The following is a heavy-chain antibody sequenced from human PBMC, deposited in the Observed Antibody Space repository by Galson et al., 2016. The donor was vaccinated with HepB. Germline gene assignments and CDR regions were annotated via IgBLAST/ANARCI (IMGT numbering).Heavy chain of an antibody. D-gene: IGHD5-12*01. CDR2: INAGNGNT. CDR1: GYTFTSYA. Sequence: SVKVSCKASGYTFTSYAMHWVRQAPGQRLGWMGWINAGNGNTKYSQKFQGRVTITRDTSASTAYMELSSLRSEDTAVYYCATQSGYDSFFDYWGQGTLVTVSS. CDR3: ATQSGYDSFFDY. V-gene: IGHV1-3*01. J-gene: IGHJ4*02.